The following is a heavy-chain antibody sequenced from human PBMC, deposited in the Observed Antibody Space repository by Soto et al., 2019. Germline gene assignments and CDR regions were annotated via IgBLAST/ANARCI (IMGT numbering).Heavy chain of an antibody. CDR1: GGSFSGYY. D-gene: IGHD6-19*01. J-gene: IGHJ4*02. Sequence: QVQLQQWGAGLLKPSETLSLTCAVYGGSFSGYYWSWIRQPPGKGLEWIGEINHSGSTNYNPSHKIRVTISVDTSKNQFSLKLSSVTAADTAVYYCARRTRAALIEVAGTGSFDYWGQGTLVTVSS. CDR2: INHSGST. CDR3: ARRTRAALIEVAGTGSFDY. V-gene: IGHV4-34*01.